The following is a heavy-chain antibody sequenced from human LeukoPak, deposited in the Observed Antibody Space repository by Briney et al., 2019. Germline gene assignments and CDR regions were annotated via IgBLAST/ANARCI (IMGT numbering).Heavy chain of an antibody. Sequence: GGSLRLSCAASGFSFSSYAMTWVRQAPGKGLEWVSVISGTGGSTSYAGSVKGRFTISRDNAKNSLFLQMDSLRAEDTAVYYCARDHGSDFDYWGQGILVTVSS. J-gene: IGHJ4*02. CDR2: ISGTGGST. V-gene: IGHV3-23*01. CDR3: ARDHGSDFDY. CDR1: GFSFSSYA.